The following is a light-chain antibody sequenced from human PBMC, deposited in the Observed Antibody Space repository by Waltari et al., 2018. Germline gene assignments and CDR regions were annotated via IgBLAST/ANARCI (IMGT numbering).Light chain of an antibody. V-gene: IGKV3-15*01. CDR3: QQYNDWLAPT. CDR1: QSVSGY. Sequence: EIVMTQSPATLSVSPGERAILSCRASQSVSGYLAWYQQKPGQAPRLLMYSASTRVTGIPARFSGSGSGTEFTLTISSLQSEDFAVYHCQQYNDWLAPTFGGGTKVEI. CDR2: SAS. J-gene: IGKJ4*01.